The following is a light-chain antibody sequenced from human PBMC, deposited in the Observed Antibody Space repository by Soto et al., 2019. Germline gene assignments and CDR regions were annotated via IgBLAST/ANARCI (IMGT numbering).Light chain of an antibody. V-gene: IGLV2-14*01. Sequence: QSALTQPASVSGSPGQSITISCTGTSNDVGAYDYVSWYQQHPGKAPKLIIYEVTYRPSGVSNRFSGSQSGNTASLTISGLQAEDEADYYCSSYRGSSTVTFGGGTKLTVL. J-gene: IGLJ2*01. CDR1: SNDVGAYDY. CDR2: EVT. CDR3: SSYRGSSTVT.